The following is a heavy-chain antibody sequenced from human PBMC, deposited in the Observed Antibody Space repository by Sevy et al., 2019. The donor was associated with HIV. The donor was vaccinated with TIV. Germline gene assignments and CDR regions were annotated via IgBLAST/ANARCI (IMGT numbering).Heavy chain of an antibody. CDR2: ISASGGTT. J-gene: IGHJ4*02. D-gene: IGHD6-13*01. Sequence: GGSLILSCAASGFTFSNYAMSWVRHAPGKGLEWVSAISASGGTTFFADSVKGRFTISRDNSKNTMYLQMNSLRVEDTAVYYCAKSPSSPGSSSTWATFDYWGQGTLVTVSS. CDR3: AKSPSSPGSSSTWATFDY. CDR1: GFTFSNYA. V-gene: IGHV3-23*01.